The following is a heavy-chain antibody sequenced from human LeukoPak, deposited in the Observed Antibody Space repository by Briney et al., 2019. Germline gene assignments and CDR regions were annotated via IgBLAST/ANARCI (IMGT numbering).Heavy chain of an antibody. CDR3: ARGTGTFDY. CDR1: GDSVSSNNAA. Sequence: SQTLSLTCAISGDSVSSNNAAWNWIRQSPSRGLEWLGRAYYRSKWYSDYAVSVKSRMTINPDTSKNQFSLHHNSVTPEDTAIYYCARGTGTFDYWGQGTLVTVSS. D-gene: IGHD7-27*01. V-gene: IGHV6-1*01. J-gene: IGHJ4*02. CDR2: AYYRSKWYS.